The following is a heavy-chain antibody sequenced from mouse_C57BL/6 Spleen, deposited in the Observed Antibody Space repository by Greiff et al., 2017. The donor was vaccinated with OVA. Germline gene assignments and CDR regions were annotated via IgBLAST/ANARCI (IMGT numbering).Heavy chain of an antibody. CDR1: GYAFSSYW. CDR3: VVMGDYYGSLSMDY. V-gene: IGHV1-80*01. J-gene: IGHJ4*01. CDR2: IYPGDGDT. D-gene: IGHD1-1*01. Sequence: QVQLQQSGAELVKPGASVKISCKASGYAFSSYWMNWVKQRPGKGLEWIGQIYPGDGDTNYNGKFKGKATLTADKSSSTAYMQLSSLTSEDSAVYFCVVMGDYYGSLSMDYWGQGTSVTVSS.